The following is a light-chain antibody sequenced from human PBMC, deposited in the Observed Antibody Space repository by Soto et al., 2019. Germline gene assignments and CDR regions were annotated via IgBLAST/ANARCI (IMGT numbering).Light chain of an antibody. Sequence: QSALTQPPSASGSPGQSVTMSCTGTSGDVGGYDYVSWYQQHPGKAPKLMIYEVTKRPLGVPDRFSGSKSGNTASLTVSGLQAEDEADYYCSSYAGSDNPYVFGTGTKVT. J-gene: IGLJ1*01. CDR2: EVT. CDR1: SGDVGGYDY. CDR3: SSYAGSDNPYV. V-gene: IGLV2-8*01.